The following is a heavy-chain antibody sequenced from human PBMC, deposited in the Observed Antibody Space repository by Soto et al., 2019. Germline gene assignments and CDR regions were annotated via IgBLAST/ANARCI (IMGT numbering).Heavy chain of an antibody. CDR3: ARVQALDYSNNNWFDP. CDR2: IYHSGST. Sequence: PSETLSLTCAGSGGSISSGGYSWSWIRQPPGKGLEWIGYIYHSGSTYYNPSLKSRVTISVDRSKNQFSLKLSSVTAADTAVYYCARVQALDYSNNNWFDPWGQGTLVTVSS. D-gene: IGHD4-4*01. J-gene: IGHJ5*02. V-gene: IGHV4-30-2*01. CDR1: GGSISSGGYS.